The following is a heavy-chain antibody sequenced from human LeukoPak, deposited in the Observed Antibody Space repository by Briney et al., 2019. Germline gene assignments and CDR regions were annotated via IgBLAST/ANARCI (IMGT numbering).Heavy chain of an antibody. V-gene: IGHV5-51*01. D-gene: IGHD6-13*01. Sequence: GESLKISCKGSGYSFTSYWIDWVRQMPGKGLGWMGITYPGGTDTRYSPSFQGQVTISADKSISTAYLQWSSLKATDTAMYYCARAEGTAGQMDVWGKGTTVTVSS. CDR3: ARAEGTAGQMDV. CDR2: TYPGGTDT. CDR1: GYSFTSYW. J-gene: IGHJ6*04.